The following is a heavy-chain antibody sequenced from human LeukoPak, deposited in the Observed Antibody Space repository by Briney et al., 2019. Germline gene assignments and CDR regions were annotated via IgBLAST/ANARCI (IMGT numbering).Heavy chain of an antibody. V-gene: IGHV3-66*01. J-gene: IGHJ4*02. CDR2: IYSGGST. Sequence: GGSLRLSCAASGFTFSSYGMHWVRQAPGKGLEWVSVIYSGGSTYYADSVKGRFTISRDNSKSTLYLQMNSLRAEDTAVYYCARDQVGDGYNPHDYWGQGTLVTVSS. D-gene: IGHD5-24*01. CDR1: GFTFSSYG. CDR3: ARDQVGDGYNPHDY.